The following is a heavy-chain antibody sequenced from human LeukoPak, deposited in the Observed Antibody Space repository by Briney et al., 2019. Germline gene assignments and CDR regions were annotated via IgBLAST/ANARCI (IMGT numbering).Heavy chain of an antibody. CDR3: ARAHYDFWVYYYYYGMDV. Sequence: ASVKVSCKASGYTFTSYDFNWVRQATGQRPEWMGWMSPNSGDTGYAQKFQDRVTMTRNTSISTAYMELSSLRSEDTAVYYCARAHYDFWVYYYYYGMDVWGQGTTVTVSS. D-gene: IGHD3-3*01. V-gene: IGHV1-8*01. CDR1: GYTFTSYD. J-gene: IGHJ6*02. CDR2: MSPNSGDT.